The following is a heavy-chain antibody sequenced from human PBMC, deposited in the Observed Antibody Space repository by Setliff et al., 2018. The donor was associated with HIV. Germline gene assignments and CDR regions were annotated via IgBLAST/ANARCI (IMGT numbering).Heavy chain of an antibody. J-gene: IGHJ4*02. CDR3: ARSPGVDTNMAFDY. V-gene: IGHV4-59*01. Sequence: PSETLSLTCTVSGGSIINYFWSWIRLPPGKRLEWIGYIYYSGSTDYNPSLKSRVTISVDTSKSQVSLKLSSVTAADTAVYYCARSPGVDTNMAFDYWGQGILVTVSS. CDR2: IYYSGST. D-gene: IGHD5-18*01. CDR1: GGSIINYF.